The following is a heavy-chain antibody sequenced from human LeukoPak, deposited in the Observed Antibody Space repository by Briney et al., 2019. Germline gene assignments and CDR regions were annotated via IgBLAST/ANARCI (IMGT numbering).Heavy chain of an antibody. D-gene: IGHD6-19*01. CDR3: AKLLAVTNSYYFNY. Sequence: PGGSLRLSCVASGFTFSSYAMSWVRQAPGKGLEWVSTISGSGSGGSTYYADSVKGRLTISRDNSKDTLYLQMNSLRAEDTAVYYCAKLLAVTNSYYFNYWGQGTLVTVSS. J-gene: IGHJ4*02. CDR1: GFTFSSYA. V-gene: IGHV3-23*01. CDR2: ISGSGSGGST.